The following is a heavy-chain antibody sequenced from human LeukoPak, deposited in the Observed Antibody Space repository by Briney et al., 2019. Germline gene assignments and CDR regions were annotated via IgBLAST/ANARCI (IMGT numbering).Heavy chain of an antibody. CDR3: ARVYSSSWYDY. CDR2: IYPGDSDT. D-gene: IGHD6-13*01. CDR1: GYSFTSYW. J-gene: IGHJ4*02. Sequence: GESLKISCKGSGYSFTSYWIGWVRQMPGKGLEWMGIIYPGDSDTRYSPSFRGQVTISADKSISTAYPQWSSLKASDTAMYYCARVYSSSWYDYWGQGTLVTVSS. V-gene: IGHV5-51*01.